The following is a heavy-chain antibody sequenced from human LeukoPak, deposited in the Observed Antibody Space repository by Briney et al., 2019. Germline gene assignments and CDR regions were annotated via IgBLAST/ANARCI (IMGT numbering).Heavy chain of an antibody. CDR1: GGTFGSYA. CDR2: IIPIFGTA. Sequence: SVKVSCKASGGTFGSYAISWVRQAPGQGLEWMGRIIPIFGTANYAQKFQGRVTITTDESTSTAYMELSSLRSEDTAVYYCARGIGDQYQLLIWDQGTLVTVSS. V-gene: IGHV1-69*05. CDR3: ARGIGDQYQLLI. D-gene: IGHD2-2*01. J-gene: IGHJ4*02.